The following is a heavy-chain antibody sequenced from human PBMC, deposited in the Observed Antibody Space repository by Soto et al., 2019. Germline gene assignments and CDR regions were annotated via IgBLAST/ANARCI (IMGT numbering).Heavy chain of an antibody. CDR3: TRRGSGSYSDY. CDR2: IYYSGST. J-gene: IGHJ4*02. D-gene: IGHD3-10*01. CDR1: GGSISSSNYY. Sequence: TSETLCLPCSVSGGSISSSNYYWGWIRHPPGKGLEWIGSIYYSGSTYYNPSLKSRVTISVDTAKNQFSLKLSSVTAADTAVYYCTRRGSGSYSDYPGKGTLVTVSS. V-gene: IGHV4-39*01.